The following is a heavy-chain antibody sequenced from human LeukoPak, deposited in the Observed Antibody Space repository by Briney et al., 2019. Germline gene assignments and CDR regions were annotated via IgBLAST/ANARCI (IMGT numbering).Heavy chain of an antibody. CDR2: IYYSGST. CDR3: ARGILTYYYDSSGYRPEGWFDP. CDR1: GGSISSYY. Sequence: SETLSLTCTVSGGSISSYYWSWIRQPPGKGLEWIGYIYYSGSTNYNPSLKSRVTISVDTSKNQFSLKLSSVTAADTAVYYWARGILTYYYDSSGYRPEGWFDPWGQGTLVTVSS. D-gene: IGHD3-22*01. V-gene: IGHV4-59*01. J-gene: IGHJ5*02.